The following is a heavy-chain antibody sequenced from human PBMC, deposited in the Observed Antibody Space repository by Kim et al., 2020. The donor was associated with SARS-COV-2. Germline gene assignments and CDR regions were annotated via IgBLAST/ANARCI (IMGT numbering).Heavy chain of an antibody. D-gene: IGHD6-19*01. J-gene: IGHJ6*02. CDR3: GRWGAKEYSSGYLDNGVDV. Sequence: ASVKVSCKAAGYSFTSYSMHWVRQAPGQRLEWMGWINAANGKTKYSQMFQGRVARTRDTSASTAYMELSSLKSDDTAVYFCGRWGAKEYSSGYLDNGVDVWGQWTTVTVSS. CDR1: GYSFTSYS. V-gene: IGHV1-3*01. CDR2: INAANGKT.